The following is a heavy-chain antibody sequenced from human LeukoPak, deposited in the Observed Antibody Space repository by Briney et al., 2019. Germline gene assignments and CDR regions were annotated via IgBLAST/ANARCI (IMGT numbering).Heavy chain of an antibody. V-gene: IGHV1-18*01. CDR3: ARQSMTGNERGDDAFDI. CDR1: GYTFSRYG. CDR2: ISAHNGNT. D-gene: IGHD3-9*01. J-gene: IGHJ3*02. Sequence: GASVKVSCRASGYTFSRYGISWVRQAPGQGLEWMGWISAHNGNTNYAQKFQGRVAMTTDTSTSTAYMELRSLRSDDTAVYYCARQSMTGNERGDDAFDIWGQGTMVTVS.